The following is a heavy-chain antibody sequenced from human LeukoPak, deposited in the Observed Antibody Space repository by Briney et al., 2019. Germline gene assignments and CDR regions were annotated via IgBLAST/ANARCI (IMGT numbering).Heavy chain of an antibody. CDR3: AREGSSGWYNLYYYYYMDV. Sequence: GGSLRLSCAASGFTFNAYSMGWVRQAPGKGLEWVSSISSSSSYIYYADSVKGRFTISRDNAKNSLYLQMNSLRAEDTAVYYCAREGSSGWYNLYYYYYMDVWGKGTTVTISS. D-gene: IGHD6-19*01. V-gene: IGHV3-21*01. J-gene: IGHJ6*03. CDR2: ISSSSSYI. CDR1: GFTFNAYS.